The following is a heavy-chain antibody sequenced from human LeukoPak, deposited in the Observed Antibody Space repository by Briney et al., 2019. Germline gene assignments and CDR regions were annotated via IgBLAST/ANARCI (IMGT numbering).Heavy chain of an antibody. J-gene: IGHJ4*02. Sequence: SETLSLTCNVSGGSISSDYWNWVRQPPGKGLEWIGEINHSGSTSYNPSLKSRVTISVDTSKNQFSLKLNSVTAADTAVYYCASAGHYYGSGSYIIDYWGQGTLVTVSS. CDR3: ASAGHYYGSGSYIIDY. D-gene: IGHD3-10*01. CDR2: INHSGST. V-gene: IGHV4-34*01. CDR1: GGSISSDY.